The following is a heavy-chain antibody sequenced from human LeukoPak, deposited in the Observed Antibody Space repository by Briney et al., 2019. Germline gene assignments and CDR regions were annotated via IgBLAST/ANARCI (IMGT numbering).Heavy chain of an antibody. CDR3: AREPITIFGVVALYYFDY. J-gene: IGHJ4*02. Sequence: PSETLSLTCTVSGGSISSYYWSWIRQPAGKGLEWIGRIYTSGSTNYNPFLKSRVTMSVDTSKNQFSLKLSSVTAADTAVYYCAREPITIFGVVALYYFDYWGQGTLVTVSS. CDR2: IYTSGST. V-gene: IGHV4-4*07. D-gene: IGHD3-3*01. CDR1: GGSISSYY.